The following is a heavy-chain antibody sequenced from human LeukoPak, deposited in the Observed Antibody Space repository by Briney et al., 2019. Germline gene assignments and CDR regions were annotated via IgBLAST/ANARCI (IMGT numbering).Heavy chain of an antibody. CDR2: IYGGVNT. CDR1: GFTVSSNY. J-gene: IGHJ4*02. D-gene: IGHD1-1*01. CDR3: AKSPKTGFLFDY. Sequence: GGSLRLSCAASGFTVSSNYMSWVSQAPGKGLEWVSVIYGGVNTVYADSVQDRFTISRDNSKNTLYLQMSSLRAEDTAVYYCAKSPKTGFLFDYWGKGTLVTVSS. V-gene: IGHV3-66*01.